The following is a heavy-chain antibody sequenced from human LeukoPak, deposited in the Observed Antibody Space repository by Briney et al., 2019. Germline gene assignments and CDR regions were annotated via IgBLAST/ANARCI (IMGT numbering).Heavy chain of an antibody. J-gene: IGHJ4*02. V-gene: IGHV4-61*02. CDR2: IYTSGST. CDR1: GGSISSGSHY. CDR3: ARTRYYYNSRSYGAPYYFDY. D-gene: IGHD3-10*01. Sequence: SETLSLTCTVSGGSISSGSHYWSWIRQPAGKGLEWIGRIYTSGSTNYNPSLKSRVTMSVDTSKNQFSLKLSSVTAADTAVYYCARTRYYYNSRSYGAPYYFDYWGQGTLVTVSS.